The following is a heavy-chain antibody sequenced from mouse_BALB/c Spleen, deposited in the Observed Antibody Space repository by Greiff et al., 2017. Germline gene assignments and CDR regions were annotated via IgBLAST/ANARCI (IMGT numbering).Heavy chain of an antibody. Sequence: DVKLQESGGGLVKPGGSLKLSRAASGFTFSDYYMYWVRQTPEKRLEWVATISDGGSYTYYPDSVKGRFTISRDNAKNNLYLQMSSLKSEDTAMYSCARGGGNYPAWFAYWGQGTLVTVSA. V-gene: IGHV5-4*02. CDR1: GFTFSDYY. CDR2: ISDGGSYT. D-gene: IGHD2-1*01. CDR3: ARGGGNYPAWFAY. J-gene: IGHJ3*01.